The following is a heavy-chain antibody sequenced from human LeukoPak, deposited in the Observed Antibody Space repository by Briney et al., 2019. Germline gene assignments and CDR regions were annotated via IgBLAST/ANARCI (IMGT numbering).Heavy chain of an antibody. V-gene: IGHV1-8*01. CDR3: ARVSRGIAAAGMTYYFDY. D-gene: IGHD6-13*01. J-gene: IGHJ4*02. CDR2: MKPNSGNT. Sequence: ASVKVSCKASGYTFTSYDINWVRQATGQGLEWMGWMKPNSGNTGYAQKFQGRVTMTRNNSISTAYMELSSLRSEDTAVYYCARVSRGIAAAGMTYYFDYWGQGTLVTVSS. CDR1: GYTFTSYD.